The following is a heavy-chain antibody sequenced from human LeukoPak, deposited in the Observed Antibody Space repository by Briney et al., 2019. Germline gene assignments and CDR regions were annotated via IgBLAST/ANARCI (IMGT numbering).Heavy chain of an antibody. CDR1: GYNFIDYY. D-gene: IGHD6-6*01. CDR3: TREPLSGQLVPYDY. V-gene: IGHV1-2*02. Sequence: ASVKVSCKASGYNFIDYYIHWVRQAPGQGPEWMGWINPRSGGTKYAQKYQGRITMTRDTSIDTGYIEVTSLTYDDTAVFFCTREPLSGQLVPYDYWGQGTVVTVSP. J-gene: IGHJ4*02. CDR2: INPRSGGT.